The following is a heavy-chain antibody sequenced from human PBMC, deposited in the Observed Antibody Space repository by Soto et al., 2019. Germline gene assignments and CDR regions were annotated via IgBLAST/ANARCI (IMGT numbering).Heavy chain of an antibody. CDR3: ARIQLDTIMGLDY. CDR2: VWSNGNLK. V-gene: IGHV3-33*01. CDR1: GFTFDAYG. J-gene: IGHJ4*02. D-gene: IGHD1-1*01. Sequence: QVQLVESGGGVVQPGGSLRLSCAASGFTFDAYGFHWVRQAPGKGLEWVAVVWSNGNLKYYADSVKGRFTISRDSSKSALNLQMNSLRADDTAVYYCARIQLDTIMGLDYWGQGTLVTVSS.